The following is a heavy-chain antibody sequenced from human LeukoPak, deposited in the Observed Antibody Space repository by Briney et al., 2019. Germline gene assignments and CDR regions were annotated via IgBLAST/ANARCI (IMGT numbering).Heavy chain of an antibody. CDR2: INHSGST. Sequence: TSETLSLTCAVSGYSISSGYYWSWIRQSPGRGLEWIGEINHSGSTNYNPSLKSRVSISIDTSKSQFSLKLTSVTAADTAMYYCARGPTMVRGVIRFHYYIDVWGKGTTITVSS. CDR3: ARGPTMVRGVIRFHYYIDV. D-gene: IGHD3-10*01. CDR1: GYSISSGYY. J-gene: IGHJ6*03. V-gene: IGHV4-34*01.